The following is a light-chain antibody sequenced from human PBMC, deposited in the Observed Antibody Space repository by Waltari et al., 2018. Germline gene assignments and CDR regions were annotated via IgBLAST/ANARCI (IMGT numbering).Light chain of an antibody. CDR1: SSDVGGYDY. V-gene: IGLV2-11*01. Sequence: QSALTQPRSVSGSPGQSVPISCTGTSSDVGGYDYVSWYQHHPGKAPKLMIWDVTKRPSGVPDRCSGSKSGNTASLTISGLQAEDEADYYCCSYAGSYTHVVFGGGTKLTVL. CDR2: DVT. CDR3: CSYAGSYTHVV. J-gene: IGLJ2*01.